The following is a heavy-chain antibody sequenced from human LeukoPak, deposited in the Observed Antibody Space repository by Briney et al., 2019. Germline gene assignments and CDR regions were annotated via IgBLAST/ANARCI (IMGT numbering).Heavy chain of an antibody. V-gene: IGHV3-23*01. CDR1: GLPFSSFA. D-gene: IGHD3-10*01. J-gene: IGHJ4*02. CDR2: ISGSGGST. Sequence: GESLPHSCCASGLPFSSFAVSCVRAPPGKRLEWLSAISGSGGSTYYADSVKSRFTIFRDNSKNTLYLQMNSLRAEDTAVYYCAKELISGRPYYFDYWGQGTLVTVSS. CDR3: AKELISGRPYYFDY.